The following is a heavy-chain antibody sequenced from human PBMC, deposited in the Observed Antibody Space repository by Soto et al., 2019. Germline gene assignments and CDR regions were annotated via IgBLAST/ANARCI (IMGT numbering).Heavy chain of an antibody. CDR2: ISGSGGRT. J-gene: IGHJ6*03. CDR1: RFTFSSYA. V-gene: IGHV3-23*01. Sequence: PGGSLRLSCAASRFTFSSYAMSWVRQAPGKGLEWVSAISGSGGRTYYADSVKGRFTISRDNSKNTLYLQMTSLRAEDTAVYYCAKGNFVYYYYMDVWGKGTTVTVSS. CDR3: AKGNFVYYYYMDV. D-gene: IGHD1-1*01.